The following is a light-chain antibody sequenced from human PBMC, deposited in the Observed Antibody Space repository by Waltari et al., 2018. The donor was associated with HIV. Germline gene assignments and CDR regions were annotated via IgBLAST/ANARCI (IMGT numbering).Light chain of an antibody. Sequence: QSLLPQPPSASGTPGQRVTLPCSGTSSNIGSTYVYWSQQLPGTAPKLLIYRNTQRPSGVPDRFSGSKSGTSASLAISGLRSEDEADYYCATWDDSLSGLWVFGGGTKLTVL. J-gene: IGLJ3*02. V-gene: IGLV1-47*01. CDR1: SSNIGSTY. CDR3: ATWDDSLSGLWV. CDR2: RNT.